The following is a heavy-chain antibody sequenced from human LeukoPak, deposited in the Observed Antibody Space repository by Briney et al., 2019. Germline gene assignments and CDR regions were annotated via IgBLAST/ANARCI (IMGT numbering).Heavy chain of an antibody. Sequence: KPGGSLRLSCAASGFTFSSYSMNWVRQAPGKGLEWVSSISSSTNYIYYADSVKGRFTISRDNAKNSLYLQMNSLSAEDTAVYYCARDRALGYCSSTSCLWRYFDYWGQGTLVAVSS. J-gene: IGHJ4*02. CDR2: ISSSTNYI. D-gene: IGHD2-2*01. CDR1: GFTFSSYS. CDR3: ARDRALGYCSSTSCLWRYFDY. V-gene: IGHV3-21*01.